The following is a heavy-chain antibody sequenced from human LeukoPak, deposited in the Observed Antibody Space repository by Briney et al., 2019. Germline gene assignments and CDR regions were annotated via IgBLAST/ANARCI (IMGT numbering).Heavy chain of an antibody. J-gene: IGHJ4*02. CDR1: GGSISSYY. CDR2: IYYSGST. Sequence: SETLSLTCTGSGGSISSYYWSWIRQPPGKGLEWIGYIYYSGSTNYNPSLKSRVTISVDTSKNQFSLKLSSVTAADTAVYYCARGYWKAEYGSGSQIDYWGQGTLVTVSS. CDR3: ARGYWKAEYGSGSQIDY. D-gene: IGHD3-10*01. V-gene: IGHV4-59*01.